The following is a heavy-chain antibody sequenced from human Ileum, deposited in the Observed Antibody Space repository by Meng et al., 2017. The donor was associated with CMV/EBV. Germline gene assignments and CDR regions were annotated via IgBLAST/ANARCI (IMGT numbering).Heavy chain of an antibody. CDR3: TYGWPLKY. J-gene: IGHJ4*02. V-gene: IGHV6-1*01. CDR2: TWYGSKWYY. Sequence: QVQLDQSGPGLVKTPQRLSLTCAGDSVSISTESWNWIRQSPSRGLEWLGRTWYGSKWYYEYAVSVKSRITIIPDTSQNQISLQLNSVTPDDTAVYYCTYGWPLKYWGQGSLVTVSS. D-gene: IGHD3-10*01. CDR1: DSVSISTES.